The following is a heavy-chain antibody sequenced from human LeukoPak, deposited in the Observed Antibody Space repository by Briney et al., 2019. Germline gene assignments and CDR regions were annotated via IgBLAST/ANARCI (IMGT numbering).Heavy chain of an antibody. V-gene: IGHV3-74*01. CDR3: ARDGTYSSSSFDY. J-gene: IGHJ4*02. CDR1: GFTFSNYW. D-gene: IGHD6-6*01. Sequence: GGSLRLSCAASGFTFSNYWMHWVRQAPGKGLVWVSRINSDGSSTGYADSVKGRFTISRDNANNTLYLQLNSLRAEDTAVYYCARDGTYSSSSFDYWGQGTLVTVSS. CDR2: INSDGSST.